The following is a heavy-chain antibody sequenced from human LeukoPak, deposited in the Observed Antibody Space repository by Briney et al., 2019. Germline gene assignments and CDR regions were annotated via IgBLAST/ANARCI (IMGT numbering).Heavy chain of an antibody. V-gene: IGHV1-2*02. CDR2: INPNSGGT. J-gene: IGHJ4*02. CDR1: GYTFTGYY. D-gene: IGHD3-16*01. CDR3: ARDLGGPAGEDY. Sequence: ASVKVSCKASGYTFTGYYMHWVRQAPGQGLEWMGWINPNSGGTNYAQKFQGRVTMTRDTSTSTAYMELSRLRSDDTAVYYCARDLGGPAGEDYWGQGTLVTVSS.